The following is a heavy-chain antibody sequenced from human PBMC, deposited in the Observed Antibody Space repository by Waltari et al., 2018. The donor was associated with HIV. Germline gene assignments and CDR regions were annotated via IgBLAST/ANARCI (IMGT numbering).Heavy chain of an antibody. CDR1: GFPFSDGW. CDR2: IKSNTDGGTT. J-gene: IGHJ4*02. V-gene: IGHV3-15*01. Sequence: EVLLVESGGGLGKPGGSLRLSCAASGFPFSDGWMSWVRQAPGKGLEWVGRIKSNTDGGTTDYAAPVKGRFTISRDDSKTTLYLEMNSLKTEDTAVYYCTTVGGGTRDYWGQGTLITVSS. CDR3: TTVGGGTRDY. D-gene: IGHD3-16*01.